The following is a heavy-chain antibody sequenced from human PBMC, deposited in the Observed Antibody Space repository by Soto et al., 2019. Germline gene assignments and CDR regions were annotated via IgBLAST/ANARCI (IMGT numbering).Heavy chain of an antibody. D-gene: IGHD2-15*01. CDR2: IQSVGNT. CDR1: GFTVSSKY. Sequence: EVQLVESGGGLVQPGGSLRLSCAASGFTVSSKYMTWVRQDPGKVLEWVSLIQSVGNTYYADSVKGRFTISRDTSENTLHLQMDSLRVEDTAVYYCASDDVLCDGCRCYGIPLDVWGTGTTVTVSS. V-gene: IGHV3-66*01. CDR3: ASDDVLCDGCRCYGIPLDV. J-gene: IGHJ6*04.